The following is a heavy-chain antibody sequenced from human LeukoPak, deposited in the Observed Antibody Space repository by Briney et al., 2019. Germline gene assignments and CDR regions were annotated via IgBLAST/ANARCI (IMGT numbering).Heavy chain of an antibody. J-gene: IGHJ4*02. D-gene: IGHD6-19*01. Sequence: EGSLRLSCAASGFTFVNYAMSWVRQAPGKGLEWVSAVVGNGGTTFYADSVKGRFTISRDNSKNTVYLQINSLRGEDTAVYYCAKARLSTGWAYNDYWGQGTLVTVSS. CDR2: VVGNGGTT. CDR1: GFTFVNYA. CDR3: AKARLSTGWAYNDY. V-gene: IGHV3-23*01.